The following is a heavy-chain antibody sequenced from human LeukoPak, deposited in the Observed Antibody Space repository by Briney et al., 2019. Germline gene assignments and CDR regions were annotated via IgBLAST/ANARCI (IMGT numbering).Heavy chain of an antibody. D-gene: IGHD3-22*01. CDR1: GGSFSGYY. V-gene: IGHV4-34*01. J-gene: IGHJ5*02. Sequence: SETLSLTCAVYGGSFSGYYWSWIRQPPGKGLEWIGEINHSGSTNYNPSLKSRVTISVDTSKNQFSLKLSSVTGADTAVYYCARGPRPYDVGGWWFDPWGQGTLVTVSS. CDR2: INHSGST. CDR3: ARGPRPYDVGGWWFDP.